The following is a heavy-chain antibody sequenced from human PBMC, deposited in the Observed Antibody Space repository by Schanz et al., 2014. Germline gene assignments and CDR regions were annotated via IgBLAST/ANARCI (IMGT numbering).Heavy chain of an antibody. CDR1: GFTFTTYA. CDR3: ARGDPVAGLDY. Sequence: DVQLLESGGGLVQPGESLRLSCAASGFTFTTYAMTWVRQAPGKGLEWVSYISNSGTTIYYADSVKGRFTISRDNSKNTVYLQMNSLRGEDTGMYYCARGDPVAGLDYWGRGTLVTVSS. J-gene: IGHJ4*02. CDR2: ISNSGTTI. V-gene: IGHV3-48*01.